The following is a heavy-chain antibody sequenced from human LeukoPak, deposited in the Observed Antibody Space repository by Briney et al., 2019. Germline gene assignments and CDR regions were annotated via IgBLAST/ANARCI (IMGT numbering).Heavy chain of an antibody. CDR3: ARDKGDYHNSGSLFIF. J-gene: IGHJ4*02. D-gene: IGHD3-22*01. CDR1: GFIFTNYF. Sequence: QPGGSLRLSCAASGFIFTNYFMSWVRQAPGKGLEWVANIKHDGSETYYVDSMKGRFTISRDNAKNSLYLQLNSLRAEDTAVYYCARDKGDYHNSGSLFIFGGQGTLVTVSS. CDR2: IKHDGSET. V-gene: IGHV3-7*03.